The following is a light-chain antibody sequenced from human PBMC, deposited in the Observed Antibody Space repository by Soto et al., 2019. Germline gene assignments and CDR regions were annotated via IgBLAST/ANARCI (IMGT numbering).Light chain of an antibody. Sequence: DVQMTQSPSTLSASVGDTVTITCRASQSISYHVAWFQQKPGKAPKLLIYKASSLESGVPSRFSGRGSGTEFTLTISSLQPEDSATYYCQQHNSYSYTFGQGTKLEIK. CDR2: KAS. V-gene: IGKV1-5*03. CDR3: QQHNSYSYT. J-gene: IGKJ2*01. CDR1: QSISYH.